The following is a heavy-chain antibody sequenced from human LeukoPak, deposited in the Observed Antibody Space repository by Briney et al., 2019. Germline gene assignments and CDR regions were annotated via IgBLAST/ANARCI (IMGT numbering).Heavy chain of an antibody. D-gene: IGHD1-26*01. CDR2: IYSGGST. J-gene: IGHJ4*02. V-gene: IGHV3-66*01. CDR3: ASSRGREFDY. Sequence: PGGSLRLSCAASGFTVSSNYMSGVRQAPGKGLEWVSDIYSGGSTYYADSAKGRFTISRDNSKNTLDLQMNSLRAEDTAVYYCASSRGREFDYWGQGTLVTVSS. CDR1: GFTVSSNY.